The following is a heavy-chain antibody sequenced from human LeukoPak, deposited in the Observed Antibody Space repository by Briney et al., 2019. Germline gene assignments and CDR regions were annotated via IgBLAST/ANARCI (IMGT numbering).Heavy chain of an antibody. CDR2: IYSGGST. V-gene: IGHV3-66*04. D-gene: IGHD5-18*01. CDR3: AGQALYGYDALDI. J-gene: IGHJ3*02. Sequence: GGSLRLSCAASGFTVSSNYMSWVRQAPGKGLEWVSVIYSGGSTYYADSVKGRFTISRDNSKNTLYLQMNSLRAEDTAVYYCAGQALYGYDALDIWGQGTMVTVSS. CDR1: GFTVSSNY.